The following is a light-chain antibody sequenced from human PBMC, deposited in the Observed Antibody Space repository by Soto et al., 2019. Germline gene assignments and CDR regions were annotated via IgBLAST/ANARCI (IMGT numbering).Light chain of an antibody. CDR3: QQYKNGWT. CDR1: QTVRNNY. J-gene: IGKJ1*01. Sequence: EFVLTQSPGTLSLSPGERATLSCRASQTVRNNYLAWYQQKPGQAPRLLIYDASSRATGIPDRFSGGGSGTDFTLTISRLEPEDFAVYYCQQYKNGWTFGQGTKVDIK. CDR2: DAS. V-gene: IGKV3-20*01.